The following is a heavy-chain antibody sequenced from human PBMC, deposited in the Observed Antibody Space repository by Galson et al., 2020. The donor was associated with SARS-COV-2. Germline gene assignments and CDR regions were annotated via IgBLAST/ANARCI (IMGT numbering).Heavy chain of an antibody. CDR1: GFTFSSYD. CDR2: IGTAGDT. D-gene: IGHD2-21*01. Sequence: GESLKIPCAASGFTFSSYDMTWVRQATGKGLEWVSAIGTAGDTYNPGTVKGRFTTSRENAKNSLYLQMNSPRAGDTAVYYCARGATDYSHDYDYMDVWGKGTTVTVSS. CDR3: ARGATDYSHDYDYMDV. J-gene: IGHJ6*03. V-gene: IGHV3-13*01.